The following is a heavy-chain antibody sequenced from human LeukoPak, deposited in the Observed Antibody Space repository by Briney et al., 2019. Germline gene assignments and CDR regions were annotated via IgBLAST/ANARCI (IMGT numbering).Heavy chain of an antibody. Sequence: SVKVSCKASGGTFSSYAISWVRQAPGQGLEWMGGIIPIFGTANYAQKFQGRVTITADESTSTAYMELSSLRSEDTAVYYCASQNTAAGYYYYGMDVWGQGTTVTVSS. CDR1: GGTFSSYA. V-gene: IGHV1-69*01. J-gene: IGHJ6*02. CDR2: IIPIFGTA. D-gene: IGHD5-18*01. CDR3: ASQNTAAGYYYYGMDV.